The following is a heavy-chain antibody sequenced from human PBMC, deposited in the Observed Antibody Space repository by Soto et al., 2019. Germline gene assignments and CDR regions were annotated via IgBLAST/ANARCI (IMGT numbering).Heavy chain of an antibody. CDR2: IYYSGST. Sequence: QVQLQESGPGLVKPSETLSLTCTVSGGSVSSGSYYWSWIRQPPGKGLEWIGYIYYSGSTNYNPSLKTPVTISVDTSKNQFSLKLSSVTAADTAVYYCARDLDYWGQGTLVTVSS. J-gene: IGHJ4*02. V-gene: IGHV4-61*01. CDR3: ARDLDY. CDR1: GGSVSSGSYY.